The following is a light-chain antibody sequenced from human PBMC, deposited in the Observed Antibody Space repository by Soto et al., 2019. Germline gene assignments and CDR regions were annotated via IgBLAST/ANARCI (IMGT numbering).Light chain of an antibody. CDR2: GAS. J-gene: IGKJ1*01. CDR3: QQYEAVVT. Sequence: EIVLTQSPDALSLSPGERATFSCRATQSITNNYVAWYQQKPGQAPRLLIYGASRRATGIPDRFSGSGSGTDFTLTISRLEPEDVAVYYCQQYEAVVTFGQGTKVDIK. V-gene: IGKV3-20*01. CDR1: QSITNNY.